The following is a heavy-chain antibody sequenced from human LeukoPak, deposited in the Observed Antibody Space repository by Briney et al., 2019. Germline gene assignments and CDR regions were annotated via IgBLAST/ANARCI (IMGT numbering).Heavy chain of an antibody. J-gene: IGHJ6*03. CDR3: ARSGWFGELLYDLQSEYYYYYMDV. V-gene: IGHV4-4*07. D-gene: IGHD3-10*01. CDR2: IYTSGST. CDR1: GGSISSYY. Sequence: KPSETLSLTCTVSGGSISSYYWSWIRQPAGKGLEWIGRIYTSGSTNYNPSLKSRVTMSVDTSKNQFSLKLSSVTAADTAVYYCARSGWFGELLYDLQSEYYYYYMDVWGKGTTVTVSS.